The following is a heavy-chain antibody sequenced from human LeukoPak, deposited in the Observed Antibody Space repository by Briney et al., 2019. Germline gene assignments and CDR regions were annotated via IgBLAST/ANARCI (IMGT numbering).Heavy chain of an antibody. CDR2: IYYSGST. V-gene: IGHV4-59*12. Sequence: SETLSLTCTVSGGSISSYYWSWIRQPPGKGLEWIGYIYYSGSTNYNPSLKSRVTISVDTSKNQFSLKLSSVTAADTAVYYCARVLRSSACFDYWGQGTLVTVSS. CDR1: GGSISSYY. D-gene: IGHD6-6*01. J-gene: IGHJ4*02. CDR3: ARVLRSSACFDY.